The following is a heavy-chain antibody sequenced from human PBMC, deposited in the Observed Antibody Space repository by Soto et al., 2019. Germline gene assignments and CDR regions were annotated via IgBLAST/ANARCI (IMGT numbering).Heavy chain of an antibody. CDR3: ATPSSGLRFLEWLGYYGMDV. V-gene: IGHV1-18*01. CDR2: ISAYNGNT. CDR1: GYTFTSYG. Sequence: ASVKVSCKASGYTFTSYGISWVRQAPGQGLEWMGWISAYNGNTNYAQKLQGRVTMTTDTSTSTAYMELRSLRSDDTAVYYCATPSSGLRFLEWLGYYGMDVWG. J-gene: IGHJ6*02. D-gene: IGHD3-3*01.